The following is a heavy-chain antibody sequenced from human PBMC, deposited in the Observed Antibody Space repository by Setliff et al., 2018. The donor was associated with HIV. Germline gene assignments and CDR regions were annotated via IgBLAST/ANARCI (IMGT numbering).Heavy chain of an antibody. CDR3: ARRGIALPPHAFDI. D-gene: IGHD6-13*01. CDR2: IYPGDSDT. CDR1: GYSFTNYW. Sequence: GESLKISCEASGYSFTNYWIGWVRQMPGKGLEWMGIIYPGDSDTRYSPSFQGQVTISADKSISTAYLQWSSLKASGTAMYYCARRGIALPPHAFDIWGQGTMVTVSP. J-gene: IGHJ3*02. V-gene: IGHV5-51*01.